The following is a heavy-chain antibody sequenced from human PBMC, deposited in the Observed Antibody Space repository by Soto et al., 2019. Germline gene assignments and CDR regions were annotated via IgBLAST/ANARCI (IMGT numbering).Heavy chain of an antibody. V-gene: IGHV4-30-2*06. CDR3: ARGRRSKTATAGTGWFDP. Sequence: QLQLQESGSGLLKPSQTLSLNCSVSGDSISSGGLSWNWLRQSPGRGLEWIGYIYYPGLTYYNPSLKSRASMSLDTSENQVSLSLSSLTAADSAVYYCARGRRSKTATAGTGWFDPWGPGTLVTVSS. J-gene: IGHJ5*02. D-gene: IGHD6-13*01. CDR2: IYYPGLT. CDR1: GDSISSGGLS.